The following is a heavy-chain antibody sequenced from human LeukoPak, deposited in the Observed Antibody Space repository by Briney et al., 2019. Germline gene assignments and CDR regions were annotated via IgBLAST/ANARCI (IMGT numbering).Heavy chain of an antibody. CDR2: INWDGSRT. CDR3: ATYSSLNRREFQF. D-gene: IGHD3-22*01. J-gene: IGHJ1*01. Sequence: GGSLRLSCVASGFTFDDYGMSWVRQAPGKGLQWVSLINWDGSRTTYADSVKGRFTISRDNAKNSLYLQMNSLRAEDTAVYYCATYSSLNRREFQFWGQGTLLTVSS. CDR1: GFTFDDYG. V-gene: IGHV3-20*04.